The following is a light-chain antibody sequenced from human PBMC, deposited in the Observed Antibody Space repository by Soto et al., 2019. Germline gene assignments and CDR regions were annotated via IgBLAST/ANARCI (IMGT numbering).Light chain of an antibody. J-gene: IGKJ4*01. Sequence: DIQMTRSPSTLSASVGDGVTITCGASQSINNWLAWYQQKPGKAPKFLIYDASNLESGVPSRFSGSASGTEFTLTISSLQPDDFATYYCQQYDNYPLTFGGGTKVDIK. CDR1: QSINNW. V-gene: IGKV1-5*01. CDR2: DAS. CDR3: QQYDNYPLT.